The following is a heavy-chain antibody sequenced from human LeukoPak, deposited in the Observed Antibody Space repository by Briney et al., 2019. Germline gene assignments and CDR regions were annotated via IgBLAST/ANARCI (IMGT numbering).Heavy chain of an antibody. Sequence: SETLSLTCAVSGGSISSSNWWSWVRQPPGKGLEWIGEIYHSGSTNYNPSLKSRVTISVDKSKNQFSLKLSSVTAADTAVYYCARELDLERYNWFDPWGQGTLVTVSP. V-gene: IGHV4-4*02. D-gene: IGHD1-1*01. J-gene: IGHJ5*02. CDR3: ARELDLERYNWFDP. CDR1: GGSISSSNW. CDR2: IYHSGST.